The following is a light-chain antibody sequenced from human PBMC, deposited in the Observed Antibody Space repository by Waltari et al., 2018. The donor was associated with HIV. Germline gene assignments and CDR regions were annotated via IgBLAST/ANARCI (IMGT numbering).Light chain of an antibody. V-gene: IGLV1-40*01. J-gene: IGLJ3*02. CDR2: ANT. Sequence: QSVLTQPPSVSGAPGQRVTISCTGTSSNIGSGYDVHWYQQFPGRAPKVLIYANTNRPSGVPDRCSGSKSGYSASLVITGLQADDDADYYCQSYDYTLSGWVFGGGTKLTVL. CDR3: QSYDYTLSGWV. CDR1: SSNIGSGYD.